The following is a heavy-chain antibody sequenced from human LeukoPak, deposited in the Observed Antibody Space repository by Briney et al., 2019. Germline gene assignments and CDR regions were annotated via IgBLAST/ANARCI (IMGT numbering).Heavy chain of an antibody. CDR2: ISGSGGST. D-gene: IGHD3-22*01. CDR3: AKALPEIYYDSSGYYSLGY. Sequence: GGSLRLSCAASGFTFSNFAMSWVRQAPGKGLEWVSAISGSGGSTYYADSVKGRFTISRDNSKNTLYLQMNSLRAEDTAVYYCAKALPEIYYDSSGYYSLGYWGQGTLVTVSS. CDR1: GFTFSNFA. J-gene: IGHJ4*02. V-gene: IGHV3-23*01.